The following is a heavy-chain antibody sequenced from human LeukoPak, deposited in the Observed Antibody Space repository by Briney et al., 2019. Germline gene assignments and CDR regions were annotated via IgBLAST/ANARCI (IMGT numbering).Heavy chain of an antibody. J-gene: IGHJ4*02. V-gene: IGHV3-30*02. Sequence: GGSLRLSCAASGFTFSSYGMHWVRQAPGKGLEWVAFIRYDGSNKYYADSVKGRFTISRDNAKNSLYLQMNSLRAEDTAVYYCAREAGVLLWFGEYFDYWGQGTLVTVSS. CDR3: AREAGVLLWFGEYFDY. CDR2: IRYDGSNK. D-gene: IGHD3-10*01. CDR1: GFTFSSYG.